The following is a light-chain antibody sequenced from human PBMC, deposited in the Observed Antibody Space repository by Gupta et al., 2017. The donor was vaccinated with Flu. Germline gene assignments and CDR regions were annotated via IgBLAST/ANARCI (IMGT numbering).Light chain of an antibody. CDR3: QQVNSYPYT. V-gene: IGKV1-9*01. J-gene: IGKJ2*01. CDR1: QGGSRY. Sequence: GDRVTTSCRGRQGGSRYLAWYQKKGGTAPRLLIYSASTVQSGTASWFSGSGMGGYSTLTIRILQPEDCATYFCQQVNSYPYTFGQGTKLEIK. CDR2: SAS.